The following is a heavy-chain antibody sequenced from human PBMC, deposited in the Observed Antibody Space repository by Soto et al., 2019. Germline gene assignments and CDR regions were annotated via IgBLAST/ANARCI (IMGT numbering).Heavy chain of an antibody. V-gene: IGHV4-4*02. Sequence: QVQLQESGPGLVKPSGTLSLTCAVSGGAISSSNWWSWVRQPPGKGLEWIGEIYHSGSPNYNPSLKSRVTISVDKSKNQFSMKLSSVTAADTAVYYCARATAAGSYGMDVWGQGTTVTVSS. D-gene: IGHD6-13*01. CDR2: IYHSGSP. J-gene: IGHJ6*02. CDR3: ARATAAGSYGMDV. CDR1: GGAISSSNW.